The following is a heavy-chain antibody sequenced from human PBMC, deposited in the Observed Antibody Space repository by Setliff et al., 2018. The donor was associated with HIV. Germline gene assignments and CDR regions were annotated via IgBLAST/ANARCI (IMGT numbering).Heavy chain of an antibody. CDR3: ARGGGGYYYVGAVDI. CDR1: GGSISSYY. J-gene: IGHJ3*02. CDR2: IYYSGST. D-gene: IGHD3-22*01. V-gene: IGHV4-59*08. Sequence: KTSETLSLTCTVSGGSISSYYWSWIRQPPGKGLEWIGYIYYSGSTNYNPSLKSRVTISVDTSKNQFSLKLSSVTAADTAVYYCARGGGGYYYVGAVDIWGQGTVVTVSS.